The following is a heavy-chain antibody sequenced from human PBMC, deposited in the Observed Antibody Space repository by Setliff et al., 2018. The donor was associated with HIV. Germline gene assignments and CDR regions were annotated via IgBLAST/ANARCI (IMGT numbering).Heavy chain of an antibody. CDR1: GFTFNTYG. Sequence: GGSLRLSCAASGFTFNTYGMNWVRQAPGKGLEWVSAISGSGDDTNYADSVKGRFTISRDNSKNTLYLQMNSLRAEDTAIYYCAKRRVCNTSCYIADYMDVWGKGTTVTVSS. J-gene: IGHJ6*03. CDR3: AKRRVCNTSCYIADYMDV. D-gene: IGHD3-22*01. V-gene: IGHV3-23*01. CDR2: ISGSGDDT.